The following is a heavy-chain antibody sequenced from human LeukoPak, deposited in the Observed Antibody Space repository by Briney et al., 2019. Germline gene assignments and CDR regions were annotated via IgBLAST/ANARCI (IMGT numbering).Heavy chain of an antibody. CDR3: AKDKWLRGYYYYYMDV. J-gene: IGHJ6*03. CDR1: GFTFDDYN. D-gene: IGHD5-12*01. CDR2: ITWNGDST. Sequence: GGSLRLSCAASGFTFDDYNMHWVRQAPGKGLEWVSLITWNGDSTYYADSVEGRFTISRDNSKDSLYLQMNSLRTEDTALYYCAKDKWLRGYYYYYMDVWGKGTTVTVSS. V-gene: IGHV3-43*01.